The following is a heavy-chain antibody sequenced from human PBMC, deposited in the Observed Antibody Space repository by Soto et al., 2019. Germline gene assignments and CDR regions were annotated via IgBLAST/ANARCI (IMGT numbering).Heavy chain of an antibody. D-gene: IGHD4-4*01. CDR2: IIPIFGTA. CDR3: ARSPPTVTLNWFDP. J-gene: IGHJ5*02. CDR1: GGTFRSYA. Sequence: QVQLVQSGAEVKKPGSSVKVSCKASGGTFRSYAISWVRQAHGQGLEWMGGIIPIFGTANYAQKFQGRVTITADESTSTAYMELSSLRSEDTAVYYCARSPPTVTLNWFDPWGQGTLVTVSS. V-gene: IGHV1-69*01.